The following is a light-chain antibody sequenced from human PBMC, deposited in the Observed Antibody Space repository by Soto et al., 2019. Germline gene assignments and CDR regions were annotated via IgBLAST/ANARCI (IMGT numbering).Light chain of an antibody. V-gene: IGLV2-23*02. CDR3: CSSGGSPTYV. CDR2: EVN. Sequence: QSALTQPASVSGSPGQSITISCTGTSSNVGSYKLVSWYQQHPGKAPKLMIFEVNKRPSGVSNRFSGSKSGTPASLTISGVKVEDEADYYCCSSGGSPTYVFGTGTKLTVL. J-gene: IGLJ1*01. CDR1: SSNVGSYKL.